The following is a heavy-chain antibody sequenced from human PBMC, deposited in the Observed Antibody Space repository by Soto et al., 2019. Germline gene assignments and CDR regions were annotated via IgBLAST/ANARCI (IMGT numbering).Heavy chain of an antibody. CDR2: ISSSSSYI. CDR3: ARDALRWLQSDAFDI. CDR1: GFTFSSYS. D-gene: IGHD5-12*01. Sequence: EVQLVESGGGLVKPGGSLRLSCAASGFTFSSYSMNWVRQAPGKGLEWVSSISSSSSYIYYADTVKGRFTISRDNAKNSLYLQMNSLRAEDTAVYYCARDALRWLQSDAFDIWGQGTMVTVSS. V-gene: IGHV3-21*01. J-gene: IGHJ3*02.